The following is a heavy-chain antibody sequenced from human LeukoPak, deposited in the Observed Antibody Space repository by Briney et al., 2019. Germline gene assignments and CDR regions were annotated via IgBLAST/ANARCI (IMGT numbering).Heavy chain of an antibody. CDR3: ARVFTAYCGGDCYSDYFDY. D-gene: IGHD2-21*02. CDR1: GYTFTGYY. CDR2: INPNSGGT. Sequence: ASVKVSCKASGYTFTGYYMHWVRQAPGQGLEWMGRINPNSGGTSYAQKFQGRVTLTRDTSTSTVYMELSSLRSEDTAVYYCARVFTAYCGGDCYSDYFDYWGQGTLVTVSS. V-gene: IGHV1-2*06. J-gene: IGHJ4*02.